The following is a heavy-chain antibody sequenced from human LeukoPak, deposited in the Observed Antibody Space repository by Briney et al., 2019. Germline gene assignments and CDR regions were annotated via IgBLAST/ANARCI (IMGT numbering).Heavy chain of an antibody. Sequence: GGSLRLSCAASGFNFHNYAMSWVRQAPGKGLEWVSAISGGGGTTYYADSVKGRFTISIDNSKNSLYLQMNSLRAEDTAVYYCAKAKEQWLVPSFDYWGQGTLVTVSS. CDR3: AKAKEQWLVPSFDY. V-gene: IGHV3-23*01. J-gene: IGHJ4*02. CDR1: GFNFHNYA. D-gene: IGHD6-19*01. CDR2: ISGGGGTT.